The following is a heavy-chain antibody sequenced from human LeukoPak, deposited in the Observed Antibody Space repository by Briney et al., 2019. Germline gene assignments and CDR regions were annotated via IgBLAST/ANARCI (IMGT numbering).Heavy chain of an antibody. CDR2: ISPDGSTT. J-gene: IGHJ5*02. Sequence: GGSLRLSCAASGFTFSSYWMHWVRQAPGKGLVWVSRISPDGSTTGHADSVKGRFTTSRDNAKNTLFLQMNSLRAEDTAVYYCTRGFDCSCATWGQGTLFTVSS. CDR3: TRGFDCSCAT. CDR1: GFTFSSYW. V-gene: IGHV3-74*01. D-gene: IGHD3-10*02.